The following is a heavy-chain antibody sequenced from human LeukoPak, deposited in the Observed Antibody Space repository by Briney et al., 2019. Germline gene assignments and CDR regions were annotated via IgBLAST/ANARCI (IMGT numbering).Heavy chain of an antibody. V-gene: IGHV1-18*01. CDR3: ARGVMITFGRVLAQYDY. J-gene: IGHJ4*02. Sequence: ASVKVSCKASGYTFTNYGFSWVRQAPGQGLEWMGWISVFNGNTNYAQKFQGRVTLTTDTSTSTAYMELRSLTSDDTAVYYCARGVMITFGRVLAQYDYWGQGTQVTVSS. D-gene: IGHD3-16*02. CDR2: ISVFNGNT. CDR1: GYTFTNYG.